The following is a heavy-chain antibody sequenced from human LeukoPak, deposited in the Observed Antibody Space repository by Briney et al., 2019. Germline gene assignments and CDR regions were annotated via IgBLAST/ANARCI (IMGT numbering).Heavy chain of an antibody. CDR1: GGSISSSSYY. Sequence: PSETLSLTCTVSGGSISSSSYYWGWIRQPPGKGLEWIGSIYHSGSTYYNPSLKSRVTISVDTSKNQFSLKLSSVTAADTAVYYCARVHSGYGPTAYYYYGMDVWGQGTTVTVSS. V-gene: IGHV4-39*07. D-gene: IGHD5-12*01. CDR3: ARVHSGYGPTAYYYYGMDV. CDR2: IYHSGST. J-gene: IGHJ6*02.